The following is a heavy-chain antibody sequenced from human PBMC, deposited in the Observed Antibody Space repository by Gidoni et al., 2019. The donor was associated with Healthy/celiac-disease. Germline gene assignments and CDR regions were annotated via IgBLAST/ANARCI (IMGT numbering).Heavy chain of an antibody. CDR1: GYTFTSYY. D-gene: IGHD4-17*01. J-gene: IGHJ6*02. CDR3: ARARATVTTFYYYGMDV. Sequence: QVQLVQSGAEVKQPGASVKVSCKASGYTFTSYYMQWVRQAPGQGLEWMGIINPSGGSTSYAQKFQGRVTMTRDTSTSTVYMELSSLRSEDTAVYYCARARATVTTFYYYGMDVWGQGTTVTVSS. CDR2: INPSGGST. V-gene: IGHV1-46*01.